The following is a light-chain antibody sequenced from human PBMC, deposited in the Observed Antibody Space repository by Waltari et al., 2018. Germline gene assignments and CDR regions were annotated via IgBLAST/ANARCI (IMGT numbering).Light chain of an antibody. V-gene: IGKV3-20*01. Sequence: EIVLTQSPGTLSLSPGERATLSCRASQSVGRYLAWYQQKPDQAPRLLVYGASSRATGIPDRFSGSGSGTDFSLTISRLEPEDFAVYFCQKYDRLPATFGQGTKVEIK. CDR3: QKYDRLPAT. CDR2: GAS. CDR1: QSVGRY. J-gene: IGKJ1*01.